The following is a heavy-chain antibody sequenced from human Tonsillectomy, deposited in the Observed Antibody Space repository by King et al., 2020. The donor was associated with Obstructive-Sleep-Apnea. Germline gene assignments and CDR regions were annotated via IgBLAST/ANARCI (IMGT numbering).Heavy chain of an antibody. Sequence: VQLVESGGGVVQPGRSLRLSCAASGFTFSSYGMHWVRQAPGKGLEWVAVLSYDGSITYYAYSVKGLFTISRDNSKNTVYLQMNSLRAEDTAVYYCANLPVEMATIQDYWGQGTLVTVSS. CDR1: GFTFSSYG. V-gene: IGHV3-30*18. CDR2: LSYDGSIT. J-gene: IGHJ4*02. D-gene: IGHD5-24*01. CDR3: ANLPVEMATIQDY.